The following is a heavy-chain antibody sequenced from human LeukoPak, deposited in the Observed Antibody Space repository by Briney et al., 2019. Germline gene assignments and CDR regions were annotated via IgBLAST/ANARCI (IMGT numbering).Heavy chain of an antibody. CDR3: AAPDGYYYYGMDV. CDR2: INPNSGGT. J-gene: IGHJ6*02. CDR1: GHTFTGYY. Sequence: GASVKVSCKASGHTFTGYYMHWVRQAPGQGLEWMGWINPNSGGTNYAQKFQGRVTMTRDTSISTAYMELSRLRSDDTAVYYCAAPDGYYYYGMDVWGQGTTVTVSS. V-gene: IGHV1-2*02.